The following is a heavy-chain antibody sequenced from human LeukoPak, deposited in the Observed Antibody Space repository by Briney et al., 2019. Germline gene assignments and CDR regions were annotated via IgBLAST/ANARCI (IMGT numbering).Heavy chain of an antibody. CDR2: INPSGGST. D-gene: IGHD4-11*01. Sequence: ASVKVSCKASGYTFTSYYMHWVRQAPGQGLEWMGIINPSGGSTSYAQKFQGRVTMTRDTSTSTVYMELSSLRSEDTAVYYCARAYGSNYDYYYGMDVWGQGTTVTVSS. J-gene: IGHJ6*02. V-gene: IGHV1-46*01. CDR1: GYTFTSYY. CDR3: ARAYGSNYDYYYGMDV.